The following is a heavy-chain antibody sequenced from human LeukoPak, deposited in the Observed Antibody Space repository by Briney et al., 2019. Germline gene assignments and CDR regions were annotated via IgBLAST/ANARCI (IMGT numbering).Heavy chain of an antibody. CDR3: ATAAAGATFDY. Sequence: SETLSLTCTVSGGSISSGSYYWSWIRQPAGKGLEWVGRIYSSGSTNYNPSFKSRVTISVDTSKSQISLKLSSVTAADTAVYYCATAAAGATFDYWGQGTLVTVSS. CDR2: IYSSGST. V-gene: IGHV4-61*02. CDR1: GGSISSGSYY. J-gene: IGHJ4*02. D-gene: IGHD6-13*01.